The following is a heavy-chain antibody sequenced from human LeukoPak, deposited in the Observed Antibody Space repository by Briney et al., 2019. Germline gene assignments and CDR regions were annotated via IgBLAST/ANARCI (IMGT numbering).Heavy chain of an antibody. Sequence: VASVKVSCKASGYTFTAYYIHWVRQAPGQGLEWMGWINPNSGGTNYAQKFQGRVTMTRDTSISTAYMELSRLRSDDTAVYYCARMRVGYCSSTSCYNDFDYWGQGTLVTVSS. CDR2: INPNSGGT. V-gene: IGHV1-2*02. CDR1: GYTFTAYY. CDR3: ARMRVGYCSSTSCYNDFDY. D-gene: IGHD2-2*02. J-gene: IGHJ4*02.